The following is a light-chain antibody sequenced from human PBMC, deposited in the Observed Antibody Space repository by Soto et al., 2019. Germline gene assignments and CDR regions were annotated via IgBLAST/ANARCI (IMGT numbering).Light chain of an antibody. Sequence: DIVMTRSPLSLPVTPGKPASISCRSSQSLLHGDGYNYLDWYLQKPGQSPQLLIFLGSNRASGVPDRFSGSGSGTDFTLTISRVEAEDFGVYYCMQALQTPWTFGQGTQVEIK. CDR3: MQALQTPWT. V-gene: IGKV2-28*01. J-gene: IGKJ1*01. CDR2: LGS. CDR1: QSLLHGDGYNY.